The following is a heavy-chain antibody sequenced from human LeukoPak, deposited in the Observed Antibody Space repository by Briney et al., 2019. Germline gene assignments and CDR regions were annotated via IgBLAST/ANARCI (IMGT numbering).Heavy chain of an antibody. Sequence: RGSLRLSCAASGFTFSTYGMHWVRQAPGKGLEWVSFIRYVGINKYYADSVKGRFTISRDNSKNTLYLQMNSLRAEDTAVYYCAKGGNTAWRVYYFDYWGQGTLVTVSS. J-gene: IGHJ4*02. V-gene: IGHV3-30*02. D-gene: IGHD5-18*01. CDR2: IRYVGINK. CDR3: AKGGNTAWRVYYFDY. CDR1: GFTFSTYG.